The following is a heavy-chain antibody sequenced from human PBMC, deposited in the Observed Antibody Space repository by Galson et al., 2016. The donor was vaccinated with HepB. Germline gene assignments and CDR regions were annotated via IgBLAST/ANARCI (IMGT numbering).Heavy chain of an antibody. CDR2: LFYSGGT. Sequence: ETLSLTCTVSDGSISDHYWSWIRQPPGKGLEWIGTLFYSGGTNYHPSLRGRVTISVDKSKNQLSLNLKSVTAANTAVYYCASVRHYGSSRRGGFDPWGQGTLVTVSS. D-gene: IGHD3-16*01. CDR1: DGSISDHY. V-gene: IGHV4-59*11. CDR3: ASVRHYGSSRRGGFDP. J-gene: IGHJ5*02.